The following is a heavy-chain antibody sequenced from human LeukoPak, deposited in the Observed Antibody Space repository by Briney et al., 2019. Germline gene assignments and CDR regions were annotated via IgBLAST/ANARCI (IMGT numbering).Heavy chain of an antibody. CDR1: GYTFTSYD. Sequence: ASVKVSCKASGYTFTSYDINWVRQATGQGLEWMGWMNPNSGNTGYAQKFQGRVTMTRNTSISTAYMELSSLRSEDTAVYYCARASTVTTRIYYYYGMDVWGQGTRSPSP. CDR2: MNPNSGNT. V-gene: IGHV1-8*01. CDR3: ARASTVTTRIYYYYGMDV. D-gene: IGHD4-17*01. J-gene: IGHJ6*02.